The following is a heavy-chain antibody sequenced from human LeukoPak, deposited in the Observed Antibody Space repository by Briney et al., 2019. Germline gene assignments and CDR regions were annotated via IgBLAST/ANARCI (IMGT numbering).Heavy chain of an antibody. Sequence: ASVKVSCKASGYTFTGYYMHWVRQAPGQGLEWTGWINPNSGGTNYAQKFQGRVTMTRDTSISTAYMELSRLRSDDTAVYYCAGTDYDILTGYYTVPFDYWGQGTLVTVSS. D-gene: IGHD3-9*01. J-gene: IGHJ4*02. CDR1: GYTFTGYY. V-gene: IGHV1-2*02. CDR3: AGTDYDILTGYYTVPFDY. CDR2: INPNSGGT.